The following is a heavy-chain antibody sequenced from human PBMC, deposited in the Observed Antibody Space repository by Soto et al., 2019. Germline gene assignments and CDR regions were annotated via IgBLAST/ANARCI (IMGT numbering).Heavy chain of an antibody. J-gene: IGHJ4*02. D-gene: IGHD6-19*01. V-gene: IGHV3-23*01. CDR2: FDGSVGHT. CDR3: AKYLQYDSGWPLHY. CDR1: GFSFSSYA. Sequence: GGSLRLSCAASGFSFSSYAVSWVRQAPGKGLEWVSVFDGSVGHTFYTNSGKGRFTIANDNSKNTLFQQMNSLKAEDTAVYFCAKYLQYDSGWPLHYWGQRTLGTVSS.